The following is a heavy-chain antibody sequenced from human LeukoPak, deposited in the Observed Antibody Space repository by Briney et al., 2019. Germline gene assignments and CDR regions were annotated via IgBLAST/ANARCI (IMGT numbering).Heavy chain of an antibody. D-gene: IGHD6-19*01. V-gene: IGHV4-59*01. Sequence: PSETLSLTCTVSGGSISSIYWGWLRPPPGEGLEWMGYIYYSGSTNSNPSLKSRVTISVDTSKNQFSLKLSSVTAADTAVYYCARAGYSSGWLPLDYWGQGALVTVSS. CDR3: ARAGYSSGWLPLDY. CDR2: IYYSGST. J-gene: IGHJ4*02. CDR1: GGSISSIY.